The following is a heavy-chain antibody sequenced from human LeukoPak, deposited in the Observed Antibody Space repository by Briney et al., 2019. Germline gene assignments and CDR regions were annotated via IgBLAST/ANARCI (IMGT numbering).Heavy chain of an antibody. CDR3: ARVNKMSFILYYYDTLDY. Sequence: PGGSLRLSCAASGFTFSGSAMHWVRQASGKGLEWVSYISSSGSTIYYADSVKGRFTISRDNAKNSLYLQMNSLRAEDTAVYYCARVNKMSFILYYYDTLDYWGQGTLVTVSS. D-gene: IGHD3-22*01. CDR2: ISSSGSTI. J-gene: IGHJ4*02. V-gene: IGHV3-48*04. CDR1: GFTFSGSA.